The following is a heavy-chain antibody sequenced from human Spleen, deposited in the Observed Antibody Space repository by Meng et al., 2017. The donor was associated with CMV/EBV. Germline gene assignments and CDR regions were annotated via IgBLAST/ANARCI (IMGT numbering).Heavy chain of an antibody. Sequence: ASVKVSCKASGYTFTGYYMNWVRQAPGQGLEWMGWVNANSGAKDYAQKFQGRVTMTRDTSISTAYMELSRLRSDDTAVYYCAKGEGQWLVRWCDYWGQGTLVTVSS. CDR2: VNANSGAK. CDR1: GYTFTGYY. CDR3: AKGEGQWLVRWCDY. J-gene: IGHJ4*02. V-gene: IGHV1-2*02. D-gene: IGHD6-19*01.